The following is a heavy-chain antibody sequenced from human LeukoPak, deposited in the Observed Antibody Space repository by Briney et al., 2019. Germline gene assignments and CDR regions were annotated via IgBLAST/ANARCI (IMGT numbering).Heavy chain of an antibody. J-gene: IGHJ4*02. Sequence: ASVKVSCKASRYTFTTHHINWVRQATGQGFEWMGWMNPGSGNTEYAQKFQGRVTMTWDTSINTAYMELSSLRSEDTAVYYCARGRPTNLHGIYWGQGTLVTFSS. CDR3: ARGRPTNLHGIY. CDR1: RYTFTTHH. V-gene: IGHV1-8*01. D-gene: IGHD1-14*01. CDR2: MNPGSGNT.